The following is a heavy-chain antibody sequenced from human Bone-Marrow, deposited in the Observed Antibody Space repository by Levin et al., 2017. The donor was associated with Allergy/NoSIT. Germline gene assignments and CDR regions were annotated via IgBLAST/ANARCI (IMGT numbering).Heavy chain of an antibody. CDR3: AGDSLDSDIGVVAVTGDDNFYGMDV. CDR1: GFSFSSYS. V-gene: IGHV3-21*01. CDR2: VSRSGSSI. J-gene: IGHJ6*02. D-gene: IGHD2-15*01. Sequence: PGGSLRLSCAASGFSFSSYSMSWVRQAPGKGLEWVSSVSRSGSSINYADSMRGRLTISRDNAKSSLSLHMSGLRAEDTAVYYCAGDSLDSDIGVVAVTGDDNFYGMDVWGQGTTVTVSS.